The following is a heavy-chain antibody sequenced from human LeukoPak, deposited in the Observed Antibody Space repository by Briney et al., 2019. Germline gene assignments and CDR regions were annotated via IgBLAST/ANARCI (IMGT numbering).Heavy chain of an antibody. CDR3: WVAVGVVAATSSYYYMDV. CDR2: IIPILGTA. Sequence: GASVTVSCKPSGGTFSSYAISWVRQAPGQGLEWMGGIIPILGTANYAQKFQGRVTITTDESTSTAYMELSSLRSEDTAVYDCWVAVGVVAATSSYYYMDVWGKGTTVTVSS. V-gene: IGHV1-69*05. D-gene: IGHD2-15*01. CDR1: GGTFSSYA. J-gene: IGHJ6*03.